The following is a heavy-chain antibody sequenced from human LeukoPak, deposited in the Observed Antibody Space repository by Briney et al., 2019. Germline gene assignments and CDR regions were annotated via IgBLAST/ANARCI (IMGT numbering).Heavy chain of an antibody. CDR2: IWYDGSNK. CDR3: ARDHTSIAAPHGY. CDR1: GFTVSIYG. V-gene: IGHV3-33*01. D-gene: IGHD6-6*01. J-gene: IGHJ4*02. Sequence: GGSLRLSCAASGFTVSIYGMHWVRQAPGKGLEWVAVIWYDGSNKYYADSVKGRFTISRDNSKNTLYLQMHSLRAEDTAVYYCARDHTSIAAPHGYWGQGTLVTVSS.